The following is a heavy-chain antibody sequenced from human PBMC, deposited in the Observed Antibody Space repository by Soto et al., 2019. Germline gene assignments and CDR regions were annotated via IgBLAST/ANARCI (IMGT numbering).Heavy chain of an antibody. Sequence: QVQLQESGPGLVKPSQTLSLTCTVSGGSISSGGYYWSWIRQHPGKGLEWIGYIYYSGSTYYNPSLRSRVTISVDTSKNQFSLKLSSVTAADTAVYYCARAGTWEYSYGLADYWCQGTLVTVSS. D-gene: IGHD5-18*01. CDR1: GGSISSGGYY. J-gene: IGHJ4*02. V-gene: IGHV4-31*03. CDR2: IYYSGST. CDR3: ARAGTWEYSYGLADY.